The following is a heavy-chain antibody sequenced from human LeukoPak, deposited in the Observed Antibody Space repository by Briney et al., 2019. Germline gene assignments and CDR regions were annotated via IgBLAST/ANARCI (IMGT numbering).Heavy chain of an antibody. Sequence: GGSLRLSCSVSGFTFSSYIMHWVRQVPGKGLEWVSTICGSSKYIYYADSVKGRFTIFRDNANNSLYLQMNSLRADDTAIYYCARRGSPDYWGQGTLVAVAS. CDR3: ARRGSPDY. V-gene: IGHV3-21*01. CDR1: GFTFSSYI. J-gene: IGHJ4*02. CDR2: ICGSSKYI. D-gene: IGHD6-13*01.